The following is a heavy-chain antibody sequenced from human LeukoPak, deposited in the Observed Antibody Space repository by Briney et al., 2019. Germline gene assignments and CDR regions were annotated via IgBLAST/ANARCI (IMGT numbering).Heavy chain of an antibody. D-gene: IGHD3-22*01. Sequence: GESLKISCKASGYRFSDYWIGWVRQMPGKGLEWMGIIYPGDSDIRYSPSFQGQVTFSADKSISTAYLQWSSLKASDTAMYYCAKYYYDRSVGPFDYWGQGTLVTVSS. V-gene: IGHV5-51*01. CDR1: GYRFSDYW. J-gene: IGHJ4*02. CDR3: AKYYYDRSVGPFDY. CDR2: IYPGDSDI.